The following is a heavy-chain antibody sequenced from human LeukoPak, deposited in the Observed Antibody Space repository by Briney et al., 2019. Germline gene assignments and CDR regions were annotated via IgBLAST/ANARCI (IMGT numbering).Heavy chain of an antibody. V-gene: IGHV4-61*01. D-gene: IGHD3-10*01. Sequence: SETLSLTCSVSGGSVSIGTYYWSWIRQPPGKGLEWIRHIWNSGSAKYNPSLKSRVTISVDTSKNQFSLKLSSVTAADTAVYYCAREAAYYNSGSRPIDSWGQGTLVTVSS. CDR3: AREAAYYNSGSRPIDS. CDR1: GGSVSIGTYY. J-gene: IGHJ4*02. CDR2: IWNSGSA.